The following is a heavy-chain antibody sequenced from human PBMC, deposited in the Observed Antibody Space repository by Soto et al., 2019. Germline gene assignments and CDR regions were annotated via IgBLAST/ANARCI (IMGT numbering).Heavy chain of an antibody. CDR3: IHRRRNYGVDV. Sequence: QITLKESGPTLVKPTQTLTLTCTFSGLSLSTTEVGVGWIRQPPRKALEWVAVIYGDDDKHYSPSLKSRLTITKDTSKSQVVLTMTNMDPVDTATYYCIHRRRNYGVDVWGQGTTVTVSS. V-gene: IGHV2-5*02. J-gene: IGHJ6*02. CDR1: GLSLSTTEVG. CDR2: IYGDDDK. D-gene: IGHD2-8*01.